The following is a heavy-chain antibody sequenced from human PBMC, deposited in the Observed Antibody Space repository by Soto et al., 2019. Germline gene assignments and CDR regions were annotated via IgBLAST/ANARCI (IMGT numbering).Heavy chain of an antibody. D-gene: IGHD3-16*01. CDR1: GFTFSSYG. Sequence: QVQLVESGGGVVQPGRSLRLSFAASGFTFSSYGMHWVRQAPGKGLEWVAVIWYDGSNKYYADSVKGRFTISRDNSKNTLYLQMNSLRAEDTAVYYCERDGGARHIDSWGQGTLVTVSS. J-gene: IGHJ4*02. CDR3: ERDGGARHIDS. CDR2: IWYDGSNK. V-gene: IGHV3-33*01.